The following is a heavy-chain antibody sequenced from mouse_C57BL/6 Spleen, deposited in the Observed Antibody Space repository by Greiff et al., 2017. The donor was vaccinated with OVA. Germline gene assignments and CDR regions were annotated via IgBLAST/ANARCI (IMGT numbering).Heavy chain of an antibody. CDR2: INTSTGGT. CDR1: GFTFTSYW. CDR3: ASDSSGLYAMDY. J-gene: IGHJ4*01. V-gene: IGHV1-53*01. Sequence: VQLQQPGTELVKPGASVKLSCKASGFTFTSYWMPWVQQRPGQGLEWLGYINTSTGGTNYNEKFKGKATLTVDKSSSTAYMQLSSLTSEDAAVYYYASDSSGLYAMDYWGQGTSVTVSS. D-gene: IGHD3-2*02.